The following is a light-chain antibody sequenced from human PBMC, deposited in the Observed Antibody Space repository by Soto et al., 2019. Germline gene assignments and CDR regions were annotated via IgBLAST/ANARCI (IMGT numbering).Light chain of an antibody. Sequence: QSALTRPASVSGSPGQSITISCTGTSIDVGAYDSVSWYQQHPGKAPILMIYDVSSRPSGVSTRFSGSKSGNTASLTISGLQAEDEADYYCSSYTTSYTLVFGGGTKLTVL. V-gene: IGLV2-14*03. CDR2: DVS. J-gene: IGLJ3*02. CDR1: SIDVGAYDS. CDR3: SSYTTSYTLV.